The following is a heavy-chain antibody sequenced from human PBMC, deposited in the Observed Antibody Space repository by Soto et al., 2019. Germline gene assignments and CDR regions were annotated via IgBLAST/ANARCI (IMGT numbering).Heavy chain of an antibody. D-gene: IGHD3-10*01. CDR2: INPDGTST. J-gene: IGHJ4*02. CDR3: TADTFGREDS. Sequence: EVPLVESGGGLVQPGGSLRLSCAASGFTFSHYWMHWVRQAPGKGLVWVSRINPDGTSTSYADSVKGRFTISRDNAKSTLSLQMSSLRAEDTAVYYCTADTFGREDSWGQGALVAVSS. CDR1: GFTFSHYW. V-gene: IGHV3-74*01.